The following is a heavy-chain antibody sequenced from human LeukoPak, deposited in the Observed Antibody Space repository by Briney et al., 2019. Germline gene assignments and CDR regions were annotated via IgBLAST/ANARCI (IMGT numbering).Heavy chain of an antibody. D-gene: IGHD5-18*01. V-gene: IGHV3-74*01. Sequence: GGSLRLSCAASGFTFSSYGMHWVRQAPGKGLEWVSRINSDGTSTTYADSVMGRLTISRDTAKNTLYLQVDSLRVADTAVYYCARGGRYSYGYIDYWGQGTLVTVSS. CDR1: GFTFSSYG. CDR3: ARGGRYSYGYIDY. CDR2: INSDGTST. J-gene: IGHJ4*02.